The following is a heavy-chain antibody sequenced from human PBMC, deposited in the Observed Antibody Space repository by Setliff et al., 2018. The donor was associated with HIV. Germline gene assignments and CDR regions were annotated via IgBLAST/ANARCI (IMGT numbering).Heavy chain of an antibody. CDR1: GYTFINYD. Sequence: GASVKVSCKAPGYTFINYDINWVRQATGQVLEWMGWMNPNSGNTGYSQKFQGRVTMTRNTSTSTAYMELSSLSSDDTAVYYCARAAVAGPWRKLDYWGQGTLVTVSS. J-gene: IGHJ4*02. CDR3: ARAAVAGPWRKLDY. V-gene: IGHV1-8*01. D-gene: IGHD6-19*01. CDR2: MNPNSGNT.